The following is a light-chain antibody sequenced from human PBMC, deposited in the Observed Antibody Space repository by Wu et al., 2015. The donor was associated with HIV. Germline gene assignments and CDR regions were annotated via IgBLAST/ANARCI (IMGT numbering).Light chain of an antibody. Sequence: IVMTQSPATLSVFPGERATLSCRASQSVSSSLAWYQQIPGQAPRLLIYGASIRATGVPARFSGSESGTEFTLTISSLQSEDFAIYYCHQYNNLSTFGQGTKVEIK. CDR3: HQYNNLST. CDR1: QSVSSS. CDR2: GAS. V-gene: IGKV3-15*01. J-gene: IGKJ1*01.